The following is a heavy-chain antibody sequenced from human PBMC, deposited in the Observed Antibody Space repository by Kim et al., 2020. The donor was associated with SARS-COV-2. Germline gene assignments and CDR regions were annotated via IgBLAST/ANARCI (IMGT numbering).Heavy chain of an antibody. CDR2: INDSGNT. D-gene: IGHD6-13*01. V-gene: IGHV4-34*01. Sequence: SETLSLTCAVYGGSFSGYFWGWIRQPPGKGLEWIGEINDSGNTNYNPSLKSRVTMSVDTSKKRFSLKLNSVTAADTAVYYCARGYTIRSSSWYTYWGQGTQVTVSS. CDR1: GGSFSGYF. J-gene: IGHJ4*02. CDR3: ARGYTIRSSSWYTY.